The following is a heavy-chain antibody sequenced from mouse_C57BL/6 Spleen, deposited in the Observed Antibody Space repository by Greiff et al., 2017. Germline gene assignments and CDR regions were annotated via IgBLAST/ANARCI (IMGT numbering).Heavy chain of an antibody. CDR1: GYTFTSYW. CDR3: AREDYGSSLNYFDY. CDR2: IDPSDSET. V-gene: IGHV1-52*01. Sequence: QVQLQQPGAELVRPGSSVKLSCTASGYTFTSYWMHWVKQRPIQGLDWIGNIDPSDSETYYNQKFKDKVTLTVDKSSSTAYMQLSSLTSEDSAVYYCAREDYGSSLNYFDYWGQGTTLTVSS. D-gene: IGHD1-1*01. J-gene: IGHJ2*01.